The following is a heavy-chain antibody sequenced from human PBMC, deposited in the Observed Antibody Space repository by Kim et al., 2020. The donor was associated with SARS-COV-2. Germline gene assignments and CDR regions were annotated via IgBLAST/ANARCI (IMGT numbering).Heavy chain of an antibody. V-gene: IGHV1-24*01. D-gene: IGHD5-12*01. Sequence: ETIDAQKFQGRVTMTEDTSTDTAYMELSSLRSEDTAVYYCATEFSGYDKNWGQGTLVTVSS. CDR2: ET. J-gene: IGHJ4*02. CDR3: ATEFSGYDKN.